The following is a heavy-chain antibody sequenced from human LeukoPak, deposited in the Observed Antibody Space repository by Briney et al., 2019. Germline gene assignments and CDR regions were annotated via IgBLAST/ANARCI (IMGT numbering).Heavy chain of an antibody. CDR3: ARPTAIYCGGDCYEVWFDP. CDR2: IYYSGST. J-gene: IGHJ5*02. Sequence: SETLSLTCTVSGGSISSSSYYWGWIRQPPGKGLEWIGSIYYSGSTYYNPSLKSRVTISVDTSKNQFSLKLSSVTAADTAVCYCARPTAIYCGGDCYEVWFDPWGQGTLVTVSS. CDR1: GGSISSSSYY. V-gene: IGHV4-39*01. D-gene: IGHD2-21*02.